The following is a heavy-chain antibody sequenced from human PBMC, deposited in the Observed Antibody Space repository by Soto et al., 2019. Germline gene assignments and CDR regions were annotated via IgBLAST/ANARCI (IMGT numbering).Heavy chain of an antibody. CDR2: ISYDGSNK. V-gene: IGHV3-30*03. D-gene: IGHD6-13*01. Sequence: QVQLVESGGGVVQPGRSLRLSCAASGFTFSSYGMHWVRQAPGKGLEWVAVISYDGSNKYYADSVKGRFTISRDNSKNPLYLQMNRLRAEDTAVYYCLPAAAAGITYWGQGTLVTVSS. CDR3: LPAAAAGITY. CDR1: GFTFSSYG. J-gene: IGHJ4*02.